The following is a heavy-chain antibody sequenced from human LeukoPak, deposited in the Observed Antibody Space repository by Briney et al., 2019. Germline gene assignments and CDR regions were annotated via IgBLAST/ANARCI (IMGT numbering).Heavy chain of an antibody. D-gene: IGHD6-13*01. V-gene: IGHV4-4*09. CDR1: GGSISSYY. J-gene: IGHJ6*03. CDR3: ARGLDSSWLYYYYYYYMDV. Sequence: SETLSLTCTVSGGSISSYYWSWIRQPPGKGLERIGYIYTSGSTNYNPSLKSRVTISVDTSKNQFSLKLSSVTAADTAVYYCARGLDSSWLYYYYYYYMDVWGKGTTVTVSS. CDR2: IYTSGST.